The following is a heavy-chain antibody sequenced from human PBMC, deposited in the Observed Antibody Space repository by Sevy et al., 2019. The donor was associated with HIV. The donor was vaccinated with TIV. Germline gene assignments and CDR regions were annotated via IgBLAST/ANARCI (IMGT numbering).Heavy chain of an antibody. CDR1: GGSISNYY. D-gene: IGHD1-26*01. Sequence: SETLSLTCTVSGGSISNYYWNWIRQPPGKGLEWIGYIYYSGGTNYNPSLRSRVTMSADTSKNQFSLKLSFVTAADTAMYYCARGNSGSYGWFDPWGQGTLVTVSS. CDR3: ARGNSGSYGWFDP. J-gene: IGHJ5*02. V-gene: IGHV4-59*01. CDR2: IYYSGGT.